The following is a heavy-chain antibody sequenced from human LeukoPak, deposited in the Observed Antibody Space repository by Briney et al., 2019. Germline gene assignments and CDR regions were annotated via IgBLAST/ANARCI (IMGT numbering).Heavy chain of an antibody. D-gene: IGHD6-19*01. J-gene: IGHJ4*02. CDR2: ISAYNGNT. CDR1: GYTLTSYG. CDR3: ARYSSGWYDSMYYFDY. Sequence: ASVKVSCKASGYTLTSYGISWVRQAPGQGLEWMGWISAYNGNTNYAQKLQGRVTMTTDTSTSTAYMALRSLRSDDTAVYYCARYSSGWYDSMYYFDYWGQGTLVTVSS. V-gene: IGHV1-18*01.